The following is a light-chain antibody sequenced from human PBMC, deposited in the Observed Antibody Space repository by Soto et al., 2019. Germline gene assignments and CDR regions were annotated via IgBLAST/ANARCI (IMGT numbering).Light chain of an antibody. J-gene: IGLJ2*01. CDR2: DVN. CDR3: SSYRSGSTLV. V-gene: IGLV2-14*01. Sequence: QSALTQPASVSGSPGQSITISCTGTSSDVGGSNYVSWYQQHPGKAPKLMIYDVNDRPSGISNRFSGSKSGNTAFLTISGLQAEDEADYYCSSYRSGSTLVFGGGTKLTVL. CDR1: SSDVGGSNY.